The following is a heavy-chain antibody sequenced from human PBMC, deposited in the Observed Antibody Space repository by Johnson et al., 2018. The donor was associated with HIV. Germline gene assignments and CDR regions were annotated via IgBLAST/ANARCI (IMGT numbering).Heavy chain of an antibody. CDR1: GITFGDYA. CDR3: ARIPGSGWEHDAFDI. D-gene: IGHD6-19*01. J-gene: IGHJ3*02. Sequence: VQLVESGGGLVQPGRSLRLSCTVSGITFGDYAMSWFRQAPGKGLEWVGFIRSQAYGGTPEYAASVKDRFTISRDDSKSLAYLQMDSLRAEDTAVYYCARIPGSGWEHDAFDIWGQGRMVTVSS. CDR2: IRSQAYGGTP. V-gene: IGHV3-49*03.